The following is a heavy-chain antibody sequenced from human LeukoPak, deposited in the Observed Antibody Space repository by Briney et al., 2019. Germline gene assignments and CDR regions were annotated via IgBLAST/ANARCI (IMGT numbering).Heavy chain of an antibody. CDR1: GYTFTYRY. CDR2: ITPFNGNT. CDR3: ASTATDPGLIAARRGGDAFDI. V-gene: IGHV1-45*02. Sequence: ASVKVSCKASGYTFTYRYLHWVRQAPGQALEWMGWITPFNGNTNYAQKFQDRVTITRDRSMSTAYMELSSLRSEDTAMYYCASTATDPGLIAARRGGDAFDIWGQGTMVTVSS. D-gene: IGHD6-6*01. J-gene: IGHJ3*02.